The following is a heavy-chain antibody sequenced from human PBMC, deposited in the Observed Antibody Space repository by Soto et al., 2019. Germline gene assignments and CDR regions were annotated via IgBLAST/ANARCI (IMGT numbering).Heavy chain of an antibody. V-gene: IGHV4-39*01. D-gene: IGHD2-15*01. CDR3: ARHLGYCSGGSCPNAFDI. CDR2: INYGGTT. Sequence: PSETLSLTCSVSGGSFRGYHWGWIRQPPGKGLEWIGSINYGGTTYYNPSLKSRVTISLDTSMSQFSLKVSSVTAADTAVYYCARHLGYCSGGSCPNAFDIWGQGTMVTVSS. J-gene: IGHJ3*02. CDR1: GGSFRGYH.